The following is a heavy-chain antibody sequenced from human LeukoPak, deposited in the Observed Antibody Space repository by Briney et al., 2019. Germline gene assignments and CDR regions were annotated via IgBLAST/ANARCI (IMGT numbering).Heavy chain of an antibody. J-gene: IGHJ4*02. CDR2: INSDGSSA. Sequence: PGGSLRLSCAASGFAFSNYWVHWVRQAPGKGLAWVSRINSDGSSATYADSVKGRFTISRDNARNTLYLQMNSLRAEDTAVYYCTRGDPTMAPDYWGQGTLITVSS. V-gene: IGHV3-74*01. D-gene: IGHD5-18*01. CDR1: GFAFSNYW. CDR3: TRGDPTMAPDY.